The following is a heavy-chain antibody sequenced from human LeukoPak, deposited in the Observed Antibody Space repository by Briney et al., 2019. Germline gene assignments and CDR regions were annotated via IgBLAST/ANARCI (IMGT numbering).Heavy chain of an antibody. V-gene: IGHV3-66*01. CDR3: ARGQCSSPSCRYFDY. Sequence: GGSLRLSSAASGFTLSSTYMNWVRQAPGKGLEWGSVITSGGNSYYADSVKGRFTISRDNSKNTLYLQMNSLRAEDTAVYYCARGQCSSPSCRYFDYWGQGTLVTVSS. J-gene: IGHJ4*02. D-gene: IGHD2-2*01. CDR2: ITSGGNS. CDR1: GFTLSSTY.